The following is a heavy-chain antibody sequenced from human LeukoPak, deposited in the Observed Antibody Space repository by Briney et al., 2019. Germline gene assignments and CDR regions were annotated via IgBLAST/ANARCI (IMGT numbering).Heavy chain of an antibody. Sequence: SETLSLTCTVSGGSISSSSYYWGWIRQPPGKGLEWIGSIYYSGSTYYNPSLKSRVTISVDTSKNQFSLKLSSVTAADTAVYYCAREPPHYYDSSGYQDYWGQGTLVTVSS. D-gene: IGHD3-22*01. V-gene: IGHV4-39*07. CDR1: GGSISSSSYY. CDR2: IYYSGST. J-gene: IGHJ4*02. CDR3: AREPPHYYDSSGYQDY.